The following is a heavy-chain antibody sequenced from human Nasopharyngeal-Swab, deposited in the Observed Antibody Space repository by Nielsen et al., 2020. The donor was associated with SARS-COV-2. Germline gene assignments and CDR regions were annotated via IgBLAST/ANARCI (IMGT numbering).Heavy chain of an antibody. D-gene: IGHD3-22*01. CDR3: ARGEWGADSSGRPLSPGEFDY. CDR2: ISSNGGST. CDR1: GFTFSSYA. J-gene: IGHJ4*02. V-gene: IGHV3-64*01. Sequence: SLRLSCAASGFTFSSYAMHWVRQAPGKGLEYVSAISSNGGSTYYANPVKGRFTISRDNSKNTLYLQMGSLRAEDMAVYYCARGEWGADSSGRPLSPGEFDYWGQGTLVTVSS.